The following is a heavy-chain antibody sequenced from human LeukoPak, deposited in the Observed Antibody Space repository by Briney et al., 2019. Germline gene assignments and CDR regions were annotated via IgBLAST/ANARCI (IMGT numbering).Heavy chain of an antibody. D-gene: IGHD6-13*01. CDR1: GGTFSSYA. V-gene: IGHV1-69*13. CDR2: IIPIFGTA. J-gene: IGHJ4*02. CDR3: ARGVAACFDY. Sequence: SVKVSCKASGGTFSSYAISWVRQAPGQGLEWMGGIIPIFGTANYAQKFQGRVTLTADESTSTAYMELSSVRSEDTAVYYCARGVAACFDYWGQGTLVTVSS.